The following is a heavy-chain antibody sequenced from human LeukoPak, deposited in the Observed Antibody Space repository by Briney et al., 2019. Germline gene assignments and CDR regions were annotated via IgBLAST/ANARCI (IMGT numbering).Heavy chain of an antibody. Sequence: SSETLSLTCTVSGGSISSGDYYWSWIRQPPGRGLEWIGYISYTGYTYYNPSLKSRVTVSVDTSKNQFSLNLSSVTAADTAVYYCARVAYSTSGSVYFDYWGQGTLVTVSS. J-gene: IGHJ4*02. CDR2: ISYTGYT. CDR1: GGSISSGDYY. CDR3: ARVAYSTSGSVYFDY. V-gene: IGHV4-30-4*01. D-gene: IGHD6-13*01.